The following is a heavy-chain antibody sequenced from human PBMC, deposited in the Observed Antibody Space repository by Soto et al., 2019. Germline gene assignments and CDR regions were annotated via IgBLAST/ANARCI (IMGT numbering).Heavy chain of an antibody. D-gene: IGHD3-9*01. CDR3: ARAGSTMYRLPPHFDY. J-gene: IGHJ4*02. CDR2: TFYRSRWYS. Sequence: PSQTLSLTCAISGDSVSTNSGAWNWIRQSPSRGLEWLGRTFYRSRWYSDYADSVKGRININSDTSKNQFSLQLSSVTPEDTAVYYCARAGSTMYRLPPHFDYWGQGTLVTVSS. CDR1: GDSVSTNSGA. V-gene: IGHV6-1*01.